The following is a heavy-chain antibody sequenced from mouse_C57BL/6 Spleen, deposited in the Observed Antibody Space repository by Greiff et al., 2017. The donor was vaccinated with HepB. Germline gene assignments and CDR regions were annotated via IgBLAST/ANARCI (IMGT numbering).Heavy chain of an antibody. CDR1: GFTFSDYY. J-gene: IGHJ4*01. CDR3: ARPYGYSYAMDY. V-gene: IGHV5-12*01. Sequence: DVKLVESGGGLVQPGGSLKLSCAASGFTFSDYYMYWVRQTPEKRLEWVAYISNGGGSTYYPDTVKGRFTISRDNAKNTLYLQMSRLKSEDTAMYYCARPYGYSYAMDYWGQGTSVTVSS. CDR2: ISNGGGST. D-gene: IGHD2-2*01.